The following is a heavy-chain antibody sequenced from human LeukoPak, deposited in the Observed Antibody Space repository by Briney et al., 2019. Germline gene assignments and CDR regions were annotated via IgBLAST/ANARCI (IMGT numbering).Heavy chain of an antibody. CDR2: VSGSGATT. D-gene: IGHD2-2*01. V-gene: IGHV3-23*01. CDR3: AKDGECSSTSCSLDY. J-gene: IGHJ4*02. Sequence: GGSLRLSCAASGFTFSSSAMSWVRQAPGKGLEWASTVSGSGATTYYADSVKGRFTISRDNSKNTLYLQVDSLRAEDTAVYCCAKDGECSSTSCSLDYWGQGTLVTVSS. CDR1: GFTFSSSA.